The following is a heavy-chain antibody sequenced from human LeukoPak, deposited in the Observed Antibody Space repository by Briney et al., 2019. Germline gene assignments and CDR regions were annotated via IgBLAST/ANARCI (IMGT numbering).Heavy chain of an antibody. Sequence: SETLSLTCTVSGGSINSYYWNWIRQPPGKGLEWIGYIYHSGSTNYNPSLKSRVTISLDTSRNQFSLKLTSVTAADTAIYYCARVGGMTTINNAAFDIWGQGTWSPSLQ. J-gene: IGHJ3*02. V-gene: IGHV4-59*01. D-gene: IGHD4-4*01. CDR2: IYHSGST. CDR3: ARVGGMTTINNAAFDI. CDR1: GGSINSYY.